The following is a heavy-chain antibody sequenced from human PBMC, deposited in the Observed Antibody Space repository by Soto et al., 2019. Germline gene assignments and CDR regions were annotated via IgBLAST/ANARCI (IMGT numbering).Heavy chain of an antibody. CDR2: ISSSSSYT. D-gene: IGHD6-13*01. J-gene: IGHJ6*02. Sequence: QVQLVESGGGLVKPGGSLRLSCAASGFTFSDYYMSWIRQAPGKGLEWVSYISSSSSYTNYADSVKGRFTISIDNAKNSLYLQMNSLRAEDTAVYYCARDGDSSSWYLGYGMDVWGQGTTVTVSS. CDR1: GFTFSDYY. CDR3: ARDGDSSSWYLGYGMDV. V-gene: IGHV3-11*06.